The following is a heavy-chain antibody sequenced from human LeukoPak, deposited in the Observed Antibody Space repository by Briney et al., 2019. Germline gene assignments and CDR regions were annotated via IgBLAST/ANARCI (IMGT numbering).Heavy chain of an antibody. CDR3: ARDGIEEYFDY. V-gene: IGHV4-59*01. D-gene: IGHD1-1*01. J-gene: IGHJ4*02. CDR1: GGSISSYY. Sequence: SETLSLTCTVSGGSISSYYWSWIRQPPGKGLEWIGYIYYSGSTNYNPSLKSRVTISVDTSKNQFSLKLSSVTAADTAVYHCARDGIEEYFDYWGQGTLVTVSS. CDR2: IYYSGST.